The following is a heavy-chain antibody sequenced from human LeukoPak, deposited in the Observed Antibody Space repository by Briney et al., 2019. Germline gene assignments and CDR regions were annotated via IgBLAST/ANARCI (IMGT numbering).Heavy chain of an antibody. CDR3: ARDGMALYLFDY. V-gene: IGHV3-11*01. D-gene: IGHD3-16*01. CDR1: GFTFSDYY. J-gene: IGHJ4*02. CDR2: ISSSGSTI. Sequence: GGSLRLSCAASGFTFSDYYMGWIRQAPGKGLEWVSYISSSGSTIYYADSVKGRFTISRDNAENSLYLQMNSLRAEDTAVYYCARDGMALYLFDYWGQGTLITVSS.